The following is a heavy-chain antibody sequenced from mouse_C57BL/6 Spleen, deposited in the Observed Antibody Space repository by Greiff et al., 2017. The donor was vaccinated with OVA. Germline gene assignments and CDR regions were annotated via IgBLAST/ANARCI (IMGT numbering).Heavy chain of an antibody. CDR3: ASPSTVVATDYAMDY. D-gene: IGHD1-1*01. V-gene: IGHV1-7*01. CDR1: GYTFTSYW. Sequence: QVHVKQSGAELAKPGASVKLSCKASGYTFTSYWMHWVKQRPGQGLEWIGYINPSSGYTKYNQKFKDKATLTADKSSSTAYMQLSSLTYEDSAVYYCASPSTVVATDYAMDYWGQGTSVTVSS. J-gene: IGHJ4*01. CDR2: INPSSGYT.